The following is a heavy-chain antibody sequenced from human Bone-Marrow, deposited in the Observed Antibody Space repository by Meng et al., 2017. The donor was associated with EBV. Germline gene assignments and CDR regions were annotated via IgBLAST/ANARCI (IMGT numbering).Heavy chain of an antibody. J-gene: IGHJ4*02. Sequence: QLQLQESGPGLVKPSXXXXLXXXVPGGSISSSSYYWGWIRQPPGKGLEWIGSIYYSGSTYYNPSLKSRVTISVDTSKNQFSLKLSSVTAADTAVYYCARISSGWSYYFDYWGQGTLVTVSS. CDR3: ARISSGWSYYFDY. CDR2: IYYSGST. D-gene: IGHD6-19*01. V-gene: IGHV4-39*07. CDR1: GGSISSSSYY.